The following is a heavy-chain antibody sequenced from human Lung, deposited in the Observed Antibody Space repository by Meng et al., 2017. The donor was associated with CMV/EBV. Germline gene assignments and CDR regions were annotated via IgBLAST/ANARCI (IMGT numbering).Heavy chain of an antibody. V-gene: IGHV3-74*01. J-gene: IGHJ4*02. CDR2: IDSDGSST. CDR1: GFTFSSYW. CDR3: TRDGNYYAATLH. Sequence: GESLKISRAASGFTFSSYWMHWVRQAPGKGLEWVSRIDSDGSSTTYAESVKGRFTISRDNAKNTLFLQMISLRAEDTAVYYCTRDGNYYAATLHWGQGGLVTVSS. D-gene: IGHD2-15*01.